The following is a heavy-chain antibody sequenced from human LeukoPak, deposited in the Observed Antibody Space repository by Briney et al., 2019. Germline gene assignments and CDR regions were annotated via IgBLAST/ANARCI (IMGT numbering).Heavy chain of an antibody. J-gene: IGHJ6*02. V-gene: IGHV1-3*01. CDR1: GYTFTSYA. Sequence: ASVKVSCKASGYTFTSYAMHWVRRAPGQRLEWMGWINAGNGNTKYSQKFQGRVTTTRDTSASTAYMELSSLRSEDTAVYYCASRSGIYGSGSYDGMDVWGQGTTVTVSS. CDR2: INAGNGNT. CDR3: ASRSGIYGSGSYDGMDV. D-gene: IGHD3-10*01.